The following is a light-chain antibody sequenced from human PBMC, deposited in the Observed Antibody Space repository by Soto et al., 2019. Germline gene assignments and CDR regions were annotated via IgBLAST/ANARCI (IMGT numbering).Light chain of an antibody. CDR1: QSLENSDGKTY. CDR2: EVS. CDR3: MQGRHLAWT. Sequence: DVVVTQSPLSLPVTLGQSASISCRSSQSLENSDGKTYLSWFKQRPGQSPRRLISEVSKRDSGVPDRFRGSGLGTDFTLHISSVEAEDVGVYYCMQGRHLAWTFDQGTRVEIK. J-gene: IGKJ1*01. V-gene: IGKV2-30*01.